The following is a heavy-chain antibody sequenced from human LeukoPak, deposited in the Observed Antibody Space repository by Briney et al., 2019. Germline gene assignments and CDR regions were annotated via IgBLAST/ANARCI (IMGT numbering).Heavy chain of an antibody. CDR3: AKDKAPGSWHTPSGF. CDR1: GFTFSSYS. V-gene: IGHV3-23*01. D-gene: IGHD6-13*01. J-gene: IGHJ4*02. Sequence: KPGGSLRLSCAASGFTFSSYSMSWVRQAPGKGLEWVSGISDSGDGTYYAESVKGRFTISRDNSKNTVFLQMNSLRADDTAKYYCAKDKAPGSWHTPSGFWGQGTLVTVSS. CDR2: ISDSGDGT.